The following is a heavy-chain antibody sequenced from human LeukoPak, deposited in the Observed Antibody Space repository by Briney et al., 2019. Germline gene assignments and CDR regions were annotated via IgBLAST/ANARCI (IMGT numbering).Heavy chain of an antibody. Sequence: QPGGSLRLSCAASGLSLSSYDMHWVRQATGKGLEWVSAIGTKGDTYYSDSVRGRFTISRENGKNSLYLQMNSLRAGDTAVYYCAREMSDTVTWGWYFDLWGRGTLVTVSS. CDR1: GLSLSSYD. J-gene: IGHJ2*01. CDR2: IGTKGDT. D-gene: IGHD4-17*01. V-gene: IGHV3-13*01. CDR3: AREMSDTVTWGWYFDL.